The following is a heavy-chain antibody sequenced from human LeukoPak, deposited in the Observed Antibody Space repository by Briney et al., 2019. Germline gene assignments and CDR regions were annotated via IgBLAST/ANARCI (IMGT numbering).Heavy chain of an antibody. CDR1: GFSFDTHA. V-gene: IGHV3-9*01. CDR3: ARGPGYYYDSSGYLDF. D-gene: IGHD3-22*01. Sequence: GGSLRLSCAASGFSFDTHAMHWVRQVPGKGLEWVSGITWNGGSVGYADSVKGRFTTSRDSGEKSLYLQMNSLTPEDTALYYCARGPGYYYDSSGYLDFWGQGILVTVSS. CDR2: ITWNGGSV. J-gene: IGHJ4*02.